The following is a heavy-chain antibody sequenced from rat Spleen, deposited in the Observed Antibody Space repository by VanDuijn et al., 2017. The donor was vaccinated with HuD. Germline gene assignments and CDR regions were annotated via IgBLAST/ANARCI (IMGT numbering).Heavy chain of an antibody. CDR1: GFSLSSNG. J-gene: IGHJ2*01. CDR3: AREGIGTTTDY. V-gene: IGHV2-41*01. Sequence: QVQLKESGPGLVQPSQTLSLTCTVSGFSLSSNGVSWVRQPPGKGLEWMGVIWNTGGTQYNSALKSRLSISKDTSKSQVFLKMNSLQTEDTATYYCAREGIGTTTDYWGQGVMVTVSS. D-gene: IGHD1-5*01. CDR2: IWNTGGT.